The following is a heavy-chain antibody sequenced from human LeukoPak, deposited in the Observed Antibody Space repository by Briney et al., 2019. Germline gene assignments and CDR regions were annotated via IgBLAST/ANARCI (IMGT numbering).Heavy chain of an antibody. CDR1: GGSISSSSYY. D-gene: IGHD3-10*01. Sequence: NSSETLSLTCTVSGGSISSSSYYWGWIRQPPGKGLEWIGSIYYSGSTYYNPSLKSRVTISVDTSKNQFSLKLSSVTAADTAVYYCARDGAITMVRGVISGVRGAFDIWGQGTMVTVSS. J-gene: IGHJ3*02. CDR2: IYYSGST. V-gene: IGHV4-39*07. CDR3: ARDGAITMVRGVISGVRGAFDI.